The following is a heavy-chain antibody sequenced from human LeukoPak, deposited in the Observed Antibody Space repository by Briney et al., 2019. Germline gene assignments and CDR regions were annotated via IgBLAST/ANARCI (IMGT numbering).Heavy chain of an antibody. J-gene: IGHJ4*02. CDR1: GFAFGSYA. D-gene: IGHD3-3*01. CDR3: AKSAGVATIYFDS. V-gene: IGHV3-23*01. CDR2: IGSDYGR. Sequence: GGSLRLSCTASGFAFGSYAMAWVRQAPGKGLEGVAAIGSDYGRVHEDSVKGRFTISRDNSKSTLYLQMDNLRAEDTAVYFCAKSAGVATIYFDSWGQGALVTVSS.